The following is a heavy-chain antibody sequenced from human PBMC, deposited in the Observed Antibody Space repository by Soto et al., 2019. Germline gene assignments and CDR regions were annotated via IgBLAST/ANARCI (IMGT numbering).Heavy chain of an antibody. D-gene: IGHD3-22*01. V-gene: IGHV3-11*01. CDR1: GFTFSDYY. CDR3: ARGYYYDSSGYYYYYYGMDV. CDR2: ISSSGSTI. J-gene: IGHJ6*02. Sequence: GGSLRLSCAASGFTFSDYYMSWIRQAPGKGLEWVSYISSSGSTIYYADSVEGRFTISRDNAKNSLYLQMNSLRAEDTAVYYCARGYYYDSSGYYYYYYGMDVWGQGTTVTVSS.